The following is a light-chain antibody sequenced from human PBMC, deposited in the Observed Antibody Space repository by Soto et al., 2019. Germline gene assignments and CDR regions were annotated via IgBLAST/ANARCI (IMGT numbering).Light chain of an antibody. CDR3: ATWDDSLNVV. J-gene: IGLJ3*02. CDR2: SND. V-gene: IGLV1-44*01. CDR1: SSNIGSNT. Sequence: QLVLTQSPSASGTPGQRVSISCSGSSSNIGSNTVSWYQHVPGRAPRLLIYSNDQRPSAVPGRFSGSKSGSSASLAISGLQSEDEADYYCATWDDSLNVVFGGGTKLTVL.